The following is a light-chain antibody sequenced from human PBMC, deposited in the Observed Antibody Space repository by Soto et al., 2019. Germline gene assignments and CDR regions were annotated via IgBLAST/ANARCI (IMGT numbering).Light chain of an antibody. J-gene: IGKJ1*01. Sequence: ETVLTQSPGTLSLSPGERATLSCRASQSVSANNLAWYQQKAGQAPRLLIYSASSRATGIPDRFSGSGSGTDFTLTITRLEPEDLAVYYSQQYGSSPRTFGRGTKVEIK. CDR1: QSVSANN. V-gene: IGKV3-20*01. CDR3: QQYGSSPRT. CDR2: SAS.